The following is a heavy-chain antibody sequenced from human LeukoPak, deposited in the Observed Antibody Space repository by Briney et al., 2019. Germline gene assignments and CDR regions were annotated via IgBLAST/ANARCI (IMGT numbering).Heavy chain of an antibody. CDR2: ISGSGGST. J-gene: IGHJ4*02. Sequence: GGSLRLSCAASGFTFSSYAMSWVRQAPGKGLEWVSAISGSGGSTYYADSVKGRFTISRDNSKNTLYLQMNSLRAEDTAVYYCVKGSDYGYYFDYWGQGTLVTVSS. CDR1: GFTFSSYA. CDR3: VKGSDYGYYFDY. D-gene: IGHD4-17*01. V-gene: IGHV3-23*01.